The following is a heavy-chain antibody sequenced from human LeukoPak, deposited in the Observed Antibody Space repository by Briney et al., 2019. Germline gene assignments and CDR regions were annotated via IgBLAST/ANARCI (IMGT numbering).Heavy chain of an antibody. CDR1: GFTFSSYE. CDR2: ISSSGSTI. J-gene: IGHJ3*02. Sequence: GGSLRLSCAASGFTFSSYEMNWVRQAPGKGLEWVSYISSSGSTIYYADSVKGRFTISRDNAKNTLYLQMDSLRAEDTALYYCARDIVLIAVAVRGSFDIWGQGTTVTVSS. CDR3: ARDIVLIAVAVRGSFDI. D-gene: IGHD6-19*01. V-gene: IGHV3-48*03.